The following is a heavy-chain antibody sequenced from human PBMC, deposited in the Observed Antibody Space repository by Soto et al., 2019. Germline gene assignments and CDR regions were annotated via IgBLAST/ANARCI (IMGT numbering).Heavy chain of an antibody. Sequence: SGPTMVNPTQTLTLTSTFSGFSLSTSGMCVSWIRQPPGKALEWLARIDWDDDKYYSTSLKTRLTISKDTSKNQVVLTMTNMDPVDTATYYCARIAVAGSPLTYYYYYYYMDVWGKGTTVTVSS. D-gene: IGHD6-19*01. CDR1: GFSLSTSGMC. V-gene: IGHV2-70*11. CDR2: IDWDDDK. J-gene: IGHJ6*03. CDR3: ARIAVAGSPLTYYYYYYYMDV.